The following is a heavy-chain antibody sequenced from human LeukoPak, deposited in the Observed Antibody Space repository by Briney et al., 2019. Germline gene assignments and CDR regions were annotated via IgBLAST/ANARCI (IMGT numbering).Heavy chain of an antibody. J-gene: IGHJ4*02. CDR2: TNHSGST. CDR1: GGSFSGYY. D-gene: IGHD2-15*01. V-gene: IGHV4-34*01. CDR3: ARGYCSGGSCYFDY. Sequence: TSETLSLTCAVYGGSFSGYYWSWIRQPPGKGLEWIGETNHSGSTNYNPSLKSRVTISVDTSKNQFSLKLSSVTAADTAVYYCARGYCSGGSCYFDYWGQGTLVTVSS.